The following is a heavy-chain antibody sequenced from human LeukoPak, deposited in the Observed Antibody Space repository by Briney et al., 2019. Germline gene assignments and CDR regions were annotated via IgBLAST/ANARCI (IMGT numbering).Heavy chain of an antibody. J-gene: IGHJ5*02. D-gene: IGHD3-10*01. CDR3: ARGGYYGSGNDFRFDP. CDR2: IYYSGST. CDR1: GGSISSSSYY. V-gene: IGHV4-61*05. Sequence: SETLSLTCTVSGGSISSSSYYWGWIRQPPGKGLEWIGYIYYSGSTNYKPSLESRVTISVDTSKNQFSLKLSSVTAADTAVYYCARGGYYGSGNDFRFDPWGQGTLVTVSS.